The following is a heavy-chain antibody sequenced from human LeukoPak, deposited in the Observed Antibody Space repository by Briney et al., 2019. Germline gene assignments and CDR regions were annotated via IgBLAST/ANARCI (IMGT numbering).Heavy chain of an antibody. D-gene: IGHD6-13*01. CDR3: ASAAISAYSTRTGDYYYYYSMDV. CDR2: IGSAGDT. Sequence: GGSLRLSCAASGFTFSSYDLHWVRQATGKGLEWVSVIGSAGDTYYPGSVKGRFTISRENAKSSVYLQMNSLRAGDTAVYFCASAAISAYSTRTGDYYYYYSMDVWGQGTTVTVSS. J-gene: IGHJ6*02. V-gene: IGHV3-13*04. CDR1: GFTFSSYD.